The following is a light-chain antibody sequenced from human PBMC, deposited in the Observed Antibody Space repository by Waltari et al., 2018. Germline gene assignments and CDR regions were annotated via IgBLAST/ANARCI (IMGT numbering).Light chain of an antibody. J-gene: IGLJ1*01. V-gene: IGLV1-44*01. CDR3: AAWDDRLNGYV. Sequence: QSVLTQPPSASGTPGQRLTISCSGRTFNIGSNLVNWYQHLPGPAPNPLLYFEDQRPSGVPDRFSGSKSGTSASLVIRGLQSDDEGIYYCAAWDDRLNGYVFGPGTKVTVL. CDR1: TFNIGSNL. CDR2: FED.